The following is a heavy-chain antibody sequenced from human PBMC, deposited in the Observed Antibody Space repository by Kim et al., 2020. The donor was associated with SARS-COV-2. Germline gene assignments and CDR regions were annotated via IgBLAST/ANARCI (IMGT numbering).Heavy chain of an antibody. CDR2: INHSGST. V-gene: IGHV4-34*01. CDR1: GGSFSGYY. D-gene: IGHD2-2*01. Sequence: SETLSLTCAVYGGSFSGYYWSWIRQPPGKGLEWIGEINHSGSTNYNPSLKSRVTISVDTSKNQFSLKLSSVTAADTAVYYCARGRGYCSSTSCYLEYFQHWGQGTLVTVSS. J-gene: IGHJ1*01. CDR3: ARGRGYCSSTSCYLEYFQH.